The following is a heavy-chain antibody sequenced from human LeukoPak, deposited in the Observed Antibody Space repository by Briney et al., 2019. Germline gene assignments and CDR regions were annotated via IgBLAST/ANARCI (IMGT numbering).Heavy chain of an antibody. CDR1: GGAMKDYY. J-gene: IGHJ4*02. CDR3: ARESADYGRGSFSDY. D-gene: IGHD3-16*01. V-gene: IGHV4-59*12. Sequence: PSETLSLTCSVSGGAMKDYYWSWIRQPPGKALEWLAYINDNGHSGYNPALESRVTISVDTSKNHFSLRLRSVTAADTAVYFCARESADYGRGSFSDYWGQGILVTVAS. CDR2: INDNGHS.